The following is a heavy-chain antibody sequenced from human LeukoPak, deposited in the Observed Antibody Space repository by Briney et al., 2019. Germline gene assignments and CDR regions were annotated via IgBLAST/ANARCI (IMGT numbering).Heavy chain of an antibody. Sequence: SPETLSLTCTVSGGSISSYYWSWIRQPPGKGLEWIGYIYYSGSTNYNPSLKSRVTISVDTSKNQFSLKLSSVTAADTAVYYCASGLNCGDYLDYWGQGTLVTVSS. J-gene: IGHJ4*02. CDR2: IYYSGST. CDR1: GGSISSYY. CDR3: ASGLNCGDYLDY. V-gene: IGHV4-59*08. D-gene: IGHD4-17*01.